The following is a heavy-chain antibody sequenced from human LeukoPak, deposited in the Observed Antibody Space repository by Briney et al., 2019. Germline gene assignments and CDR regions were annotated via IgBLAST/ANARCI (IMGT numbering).Heavy chain of an antibody. V-gene: IGHV1-2*02. CDR1: GYTFTDYY. Sequence: ASVTVSCKASGYTFTDYYLHWLRQAPGQGLEWMGWINPHSGGTNYAQNFQGRVTVNRDTSISTAYMELSRLTSDDTAVYFCARGRVGATATTYYFDYWGQGTLVTVSS. CDR3: ARGRVGATATTYYFDY. J-gene: IGHJ4*02. D-gene: IGHD1-26*01. CDR2: INPHSGGT.